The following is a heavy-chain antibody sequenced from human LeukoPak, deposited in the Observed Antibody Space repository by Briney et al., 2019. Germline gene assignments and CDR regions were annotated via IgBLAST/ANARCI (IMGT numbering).Heavy chain of an antibody. D-gene: IGHD3-3*01. J-gene: IGHJ4*02. CDR3: TRDFDFSSAI. CDR2: ISPDGSTT. CDR1: GFTFSSYW. V-gene: IGHV3-74*01. Sequence: GGTLRLSCAASGFTFSSYWMHWVRQAPGKGLVWVSRISPDGSTTGHADSVKGRFTTSRDNAKNTLFLQMNSLRAEDTAVYYCTRDFDFSSAIWGQGTLVTVSS.